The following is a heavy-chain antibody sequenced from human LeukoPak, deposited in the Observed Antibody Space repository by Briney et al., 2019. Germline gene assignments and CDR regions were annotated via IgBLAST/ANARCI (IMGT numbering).Heavy chain of an antibody. CDR1: GFTFSSYS. CDR2: ISGSSSYI. CDR3: ARRGGPFGEFHY. J-gene: IGHJ4*02. D-gene: IGHD3-10*01. V-gene: IGHV3-21*01. Sequence: PGGSLRLSCAASGFTFSSYSMNWVRQAPGKGLEWVSSISGSSSYIYYADSVKGRFTISRDNAKNTLYLQMNSLRAEDTAVYYCARRGGPFGEFHYWGQGTLVTVSS.